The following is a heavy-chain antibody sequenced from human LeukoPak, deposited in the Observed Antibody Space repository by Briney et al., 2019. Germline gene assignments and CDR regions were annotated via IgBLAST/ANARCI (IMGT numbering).Heavy chain of an antibody. CDR3: ARRRSKAYEN. V-gene: IGHV3-53*01. CDR2: ISSGSST. Sequence: GGSQRLSCAASGFTVSSHYMTWVRQAPGKGLEWVSLISSGSSTYYADSVKGRFTISRDNSKNTLYLQLNSLRADDTAVYYCARRRSKAYENWGQGTLVTVSS. J-gene: IGHJ4*02. D-gene: IGHD3-22*01. CDR1: GFTVSSHY.